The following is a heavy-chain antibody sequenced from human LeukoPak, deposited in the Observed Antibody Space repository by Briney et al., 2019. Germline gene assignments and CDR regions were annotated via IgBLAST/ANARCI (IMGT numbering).Heavy chain of an antibody. CDR1: GFTFSSYS. J-gene: IGHJ4*02. CDR3: ARDFVSLRRQAGPFDY. Sequence: PGGSLRLSCAASGFTFSSYSMNWVRQAPGKGLEWVSSISSSSSYIYYADSVKGRFTISRDNAKNSLYLQMNSLRAEDTAVYYCARDFVSLRRQAGPFDYWGQGTLVTVSS. D-gene: IGHD6-19*01. CDR2: ISSSSSYI. V-gene: IGHV3-21*01.